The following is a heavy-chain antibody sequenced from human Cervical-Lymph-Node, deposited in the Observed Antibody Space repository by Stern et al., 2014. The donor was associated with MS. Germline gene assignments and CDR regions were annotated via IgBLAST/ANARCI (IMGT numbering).Heavy chain of an antibody. CDR1: GFTFSTYA. D-gene: IGHD2-2*01. CDR3: ARVPPPWGYCTSSSCPLPDF. Sequence: DQLVESGGGMVRPGGSLRLSCAASGFTFSTYAMHVVRRAPGQGLEGVAGITPGGVNPFYADYVKGRFTISRDNSKKNLSLQMNSLRVEDTAIYYCARVPPPWGYCTSSSCPLPDFWGQGTLVTVTS. CDR2: ITPGGVNP. J-gene: IGHJ4*02. V-gene: IGHV3-30*14.